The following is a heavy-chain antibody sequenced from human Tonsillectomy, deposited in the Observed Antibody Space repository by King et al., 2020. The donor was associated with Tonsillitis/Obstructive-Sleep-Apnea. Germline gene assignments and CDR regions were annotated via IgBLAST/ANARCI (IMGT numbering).Heavy chain of an antibody. CDR1: NFPFTAHG. D-gene: IGHD5-12*01. CDR2: MSFDGSNE. CDR3: ARGRYSNYGHSALDL. J-gene: IGHJ3*01. V-gene: IGHV3-30*01. Sequence: VQLVESGGGVVQPGRSLRLSCAASNFPFTAHGFHWVRQAPGKGLEWVALMSFDGSNENYADSVKGRFTISRDNSKNTLFLQMNSLRVEDTAVYFCARGRYSNYGHSALDLWGPGTMVTVSS.